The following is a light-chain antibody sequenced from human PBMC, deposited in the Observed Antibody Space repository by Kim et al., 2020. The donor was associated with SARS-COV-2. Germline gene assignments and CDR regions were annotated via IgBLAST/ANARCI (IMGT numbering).Light chain of an antibody. CDR3: QQSFSIPLT. CDR2: AAS. CDR1: QSISTS. V-gene: IGKV1-39*01. Sequence: DIQMTQSPSSLSASVGDRVTITCRASQSISTSLNWYQQKPGKAPNFLIYAASSLQSGVPSRFSGSGSGTDFTLTISSLQPEDFATYYCQQSFSIPLTFGGGTKVEMK. J-gene: IGKJ4*01.